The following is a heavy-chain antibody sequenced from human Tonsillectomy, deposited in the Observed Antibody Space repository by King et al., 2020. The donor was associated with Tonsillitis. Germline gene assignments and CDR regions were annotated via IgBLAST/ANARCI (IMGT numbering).Heavy chain of an antibody. V-gene: IGHV3-7*04. CDR1: RFTFSSSW. CDR2: IKEDGSVI. CDR3: SRDWAYDAFDI. Sequence: VQLVESGGGLVQPGGSLRLSCAASRFTFSSSWMAWVRQTPGKELQWVGNIKEDGSVINYVESVKGRFTIVRDNSKNSLYLQMNSLRAEDTAMYFCSRDWAYDAFDIWGQGTLVIVSS. D-gene: IGHD3-16*01. J-gene: IGHJ3*02.